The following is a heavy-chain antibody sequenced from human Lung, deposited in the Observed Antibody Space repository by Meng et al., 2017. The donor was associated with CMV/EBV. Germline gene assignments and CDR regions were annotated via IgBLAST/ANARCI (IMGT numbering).Heavy chain of an antibody. CDR2: ISSSSSYI. V-gene: IGHV3-21*01. J-gene: IGHJ6*02. CDR3: ARDSSSSYYYYGMDV. CDR1: GFTFSSYS. D-gene: IGHD6-6*01. Sequence: GGSXRLXXAASGFTFSSYSMNWVRQAPGKGLEWVSSISSSSSYIYYADSVKGRFTISRDNAKNSLYLQMNSLRAEDTAVYYCARDSSSSYYYYGMDVWRQGTTVTVSS.